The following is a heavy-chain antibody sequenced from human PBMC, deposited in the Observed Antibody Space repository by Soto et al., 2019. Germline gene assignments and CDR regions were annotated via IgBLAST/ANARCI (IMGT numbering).Heavy chain of an antibody. CDR1: GGSIRSYY. CDR3: ARGGPYSSSWGRFDP. CDR2: IYYSGST. D-gene: IGHD6-13*01. V-gene: IGHV4-59*01. Sequence: QVQLQESGPGLVKPSETLSLTCTVSGGSIRSYYWSWIRQPPGKGLEWIGYIYYSGSTNYNPSLKSRVTISVDTSKNQFSLKLSSVTAADTAVYYCARGGPYSSSWGRFDPWGQGTLVTVSS. J-gene: IGHJ5*02.